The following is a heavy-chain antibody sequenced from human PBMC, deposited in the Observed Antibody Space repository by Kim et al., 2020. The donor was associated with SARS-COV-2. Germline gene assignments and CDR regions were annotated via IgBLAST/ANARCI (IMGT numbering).Heavy chain of an antibody. CDR3: TRRRATSGDFDI. Sequence: ESAVSVKSRITINSDTSKNQFSRQLNSVTPEDSAVYYCTRRRATSGDFDIWGQGTMVTVSS. V-gene: IGHV6-1*01. D-gene: IGHD2-21*01. J-gene: IGHJ3*02.